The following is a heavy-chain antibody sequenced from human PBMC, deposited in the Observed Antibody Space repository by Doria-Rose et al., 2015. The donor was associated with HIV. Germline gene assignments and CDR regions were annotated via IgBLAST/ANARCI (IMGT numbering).Heavy chain of an antibody. CDR2: IYSSGST. J-gene: IGHJ6*03. D-gene: IGHD3-10*01. V-gene: IGHV4-4*09. CDR1: GGSISSYY. Sequence: CTVSGGSISSYYWNWIRQPPGKGLEWIGYIYSSGSTHYNSSLKSRVAISIDTSKNQFSLKLSSVTAADTAVYYCARFRPSRGIYYSLDVWGKGTTVTVSS. CDR3: ARFRPSRGIYYSLDV.